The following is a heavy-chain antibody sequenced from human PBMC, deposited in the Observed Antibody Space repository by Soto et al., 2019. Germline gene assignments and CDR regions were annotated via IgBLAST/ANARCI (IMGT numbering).Heavy chain of an antibody. D-gene: IGHD3-16*02. CDR1: GGSFSGYY. Sequence: SEPLSLTCAVYGGSFSGYYWSWIRQPPGKGLEWIGEINHSGSTNYNPSLKSRVTISVDTSKNQFSLKLSSVTAADTAVYYCARGTPGGATLYVWGSYRYYFDYWGQGTLVTVSS. CDR3: ARGTPGGATLYVWGSYRYYFDY. V-gene: IGHV4-34*01. CDR2: INHSGST. J-gene: IGHJ4*02.